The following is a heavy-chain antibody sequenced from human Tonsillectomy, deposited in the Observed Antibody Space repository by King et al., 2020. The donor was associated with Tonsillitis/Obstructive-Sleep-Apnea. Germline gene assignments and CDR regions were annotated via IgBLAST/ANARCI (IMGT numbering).Heavy chain of an antibody. J-gene: IGHJ6*02. Sequence: VQLVESGGGVVQPGRSLRLSCAASGLTFSSYGMHWVRQAPGKGLEWVAVISYDGSYKNYADSVKGRFAISRDNSKNTLYLQMNSLRAEDTAVYYCAKEAQDYDIFTGMGVWGQGTTVTVSS. D-gene: IGHD3-9*01. CDR2: ISYDGSYK. CDR1: GLTFSSYG. CDR3: AKEAQDYDIFTGMGV. V-gene: IGHV3-30*18.